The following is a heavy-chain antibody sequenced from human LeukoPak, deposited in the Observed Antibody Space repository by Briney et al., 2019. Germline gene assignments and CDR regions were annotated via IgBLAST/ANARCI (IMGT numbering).Heavy chain of an antibody. V-gene: IGHV1-8*01. CDR3: ARGRGITIFGVVIAYYYYYYGMDV. CDR1: GYTFTSYD. D-gene: IGHD3-3*01. J-gene: IGHJ6*02. Sequence: ASVKVSCRASGYTFTSYDINWVRQATGQGLEWMGWMNPNSGNTGYAQKFQGRVTMTRNTSISTAYMELSGLRSEDTAVYYCARGRGITIFGVVIAYYYYYYGMDVWGQGTTVTVSS. CDR2: MNPNSGNT.